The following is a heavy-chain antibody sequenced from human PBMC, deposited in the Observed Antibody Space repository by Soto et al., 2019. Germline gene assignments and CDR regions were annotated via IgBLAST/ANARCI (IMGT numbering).Heavy chain of an antibody. CDR2: INPKSGGT. V-gene: IGHV1-2*04. CDR3: ARGDSTDCSNGVCSFFYHHDMDV. D-gene: IGHD2-8*01. Sequence: ASVKVSCKASGDIFTDYHIHWVRQAPGQGLEWLGRINPKSGGTSTAQKFQGWVTMTTDTSISTASMELTRLTSDDTAIYYCARGDSTDCSNGVCSFFYHHDMDVWGQGTTVTVS. J-gene: IGHJ6*02. CDR1: GDIFTDYH.